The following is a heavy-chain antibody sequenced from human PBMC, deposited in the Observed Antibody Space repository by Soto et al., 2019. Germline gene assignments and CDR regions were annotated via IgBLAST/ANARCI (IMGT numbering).Heavy chain of an antibody. V-gene: IGHV3-23*01. CDR2: ISGSGGST. Sequence: PGGSLRLSCAASGFTFSSYAMSWVRQAPGKGLEWVSAISGSGGSTYYADSVKGRFTISRDNSKNTLYLQMNSLRAEDTAVYYCAEDGGTAVYYYGMDVWGQGTTVTVSS. CDR3: AEDGGTAVYYYGMDV. CDR1: GFTFSSYA. D-gene: IGHD6-13*01. J-gene: IGHJ6*02.